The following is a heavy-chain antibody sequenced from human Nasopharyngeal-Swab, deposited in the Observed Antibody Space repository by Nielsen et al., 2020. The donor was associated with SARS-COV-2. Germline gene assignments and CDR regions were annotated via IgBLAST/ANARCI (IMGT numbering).Heavy chain of an antibody. Sequence: GGSLRLSCAASGFTFSSYAMSWVRQAPGKGLEWVSVIYSGGSTYYADSVKGRFTISRDNSKNTLYLQMNSLRAEDTAVYCCARDYAYRTAAGAFDIWGQGTMVTVSS. D-gene: IGHD6-13*01. J-gene: IGHJ3*02. CDR1: GFTFSSYA. CDR2: IYSGGST. V-gene: IGHV3-53*01. CDR3: ARDYAYRTAAGAFDI.